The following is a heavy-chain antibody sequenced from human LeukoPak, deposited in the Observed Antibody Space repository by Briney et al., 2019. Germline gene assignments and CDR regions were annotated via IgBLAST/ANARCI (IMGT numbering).Heavy chain of an antibody. V-gene: IGHV3-30-3*01. Sequence: GGSLRLSCAASGFTFSSYAMHWVRQAPGKGLEWVAVISYDGSNKYYADSVKGRFTISRDNSKNTLYLQMNSLRAEDTAVYYCAREHVWEVAYFDYWGQGTLVTVSS. CDR2: ISYDGSNK. CDR3: AREHVWEVAYFDY. D-gene: IGHD1-26*01. CDR1: GFTFSSYA. J-gene: IGHJ4*02.